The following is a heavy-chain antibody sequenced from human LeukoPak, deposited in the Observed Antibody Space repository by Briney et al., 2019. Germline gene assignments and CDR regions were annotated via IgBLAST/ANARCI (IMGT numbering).Heavy chain of an antibody. CDR2: INPSGGST. J-gene: IGHJ6*03. Sequence: ASVKVSCKASGYTFTSYYMHWVRQAPGQGLEWMGIINPSGGSTSYAQKFQGGVTMTRDMSTSTVYMELSSLRSEDTAVYYCARELGSGYSYGYGDYYYYMDVWGKGTTVTISS. CDR3: ARELGSGYSYGYGDYYYYMDV. CDR1: GYTFTSYY. D-gene: IGHD5-18*01. V-gene: IGHV1-46*01.